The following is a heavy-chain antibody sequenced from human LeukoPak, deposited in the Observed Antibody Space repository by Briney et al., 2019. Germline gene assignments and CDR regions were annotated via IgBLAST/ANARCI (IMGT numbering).Heavy chain of an antibody. CDR1: GFTFSNYG. CDR3: ATDQRYAFDY. CDR2: ISSDGSYK. V-gene: IGHV3-30*03. J-gene: IGHJ4*02. Sequence: GRSLRLSCAASGFTFSNYGMHWVRQAPGKGLEWVAVISSDGSYKYNGDSVKGRFTISRDDGKNTLYLHMNSLRDDDTAVYYCATDQRYAFDYWGQGILVTVSS. D-gene: IGHD3-9*01.